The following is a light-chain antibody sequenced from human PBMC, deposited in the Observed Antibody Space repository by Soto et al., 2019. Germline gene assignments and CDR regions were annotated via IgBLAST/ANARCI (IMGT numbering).Light chain of an antibody. CDR2: GNN. V-gene: IGLV1-40*01. CDR1: SSNIGAGYD. Sequence: QSVPTQPPSVSGAPGQRVTISCTGSSSNIGAGYDVHWYQQLPGTAPKLLIYGNNNRPSGVPDRFSGSKSGTSASLAITGLLAEDEADYYCQSYDISLSGYVFGTGTKLTVL. J-gene: IGLJ1*01. CDR3: QSYDISLSGYV.